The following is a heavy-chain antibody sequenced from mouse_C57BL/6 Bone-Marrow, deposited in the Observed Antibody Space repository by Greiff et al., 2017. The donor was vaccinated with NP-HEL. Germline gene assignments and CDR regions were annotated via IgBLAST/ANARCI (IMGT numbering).Heavy chain of an antibody. J-gene: IGHJ4*01. CDR1: GYTFTSYW. CDR3: ARWDDGYYYYAMDY. CDR2: IDPSDSYT. D-gene: IGHD4-1*01. V-gene: IGHV1-59*01. Sequence: QVQLQQPGAELVRPGTSVKLSCKASGYTFTSYWMHWVKQRPGQGLEWIGVIDPSDSYTNYNQKFKGKATLTVDTSSSTAYMQLSSLTSEDSAVYYCARWDDGYYYYAMDYWGQGTSVTVSS.